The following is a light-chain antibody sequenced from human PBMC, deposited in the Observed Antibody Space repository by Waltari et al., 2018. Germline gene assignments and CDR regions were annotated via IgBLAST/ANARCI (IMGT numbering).Light chain of an antibody. CDR2: DAS. Sequence: EIVLTQSPATLSLSPGERATLSCRASQSVSIYLAWYHQKPGQAPRLLIYDASNRATGIPARFSGSGSGTDFTLTISSLEPEDFAVYYCQQRSNWPPTFGGGTKVEIK. CDR1: QSVSIY. J-gene: IGKJ4*01. CDR3: QQRSNWPPT. V-gene: IGKV3-11*01.